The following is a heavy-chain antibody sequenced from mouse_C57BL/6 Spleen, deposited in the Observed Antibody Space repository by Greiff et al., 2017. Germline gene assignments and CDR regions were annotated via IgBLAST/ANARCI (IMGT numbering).Heavy chain of an antibody. CDR3: ARPYYYGSSHYYAMDY. V-gene: IGHV8-8*01. J-gene: IGHJ4*01. CDR1: GFSLSTFGMG. Sequence: ESGPGILQPSPTLSLSCSFSGFSLSTFGMGVGWIRPPSGKGLVWLAHIWWDDAKYYNPALKSRTTNSKDTSNNQIFLKIANVDTADTATYYCARPYYYGSSHYYAMDYWGQGTSVTVSS. CDR2: IWWDDAK. D-gene: IGHD1-1*01.